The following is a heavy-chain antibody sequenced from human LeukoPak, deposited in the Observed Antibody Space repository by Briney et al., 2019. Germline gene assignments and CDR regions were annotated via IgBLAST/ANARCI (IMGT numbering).Heavy chain of an antibody. J-gene: IGHJ4*02. D-gene: IGHD3-22*01. Sequence: GASVKVSCKASGYTFTGYYLHWVRQAPGQGLEWMGRINPNSGGTNYAQKFQGRVTMTRDTSISTAYMELSRLRSDDTAMYYCARDGPPFYDSSGYYYEVYWGQGTLVTVSS. V-gene: IGHV1-2*06. CDR1: GYTFTGYY. CDR3: ARDGPPFYDSSGYYYEVY. CDR2: INPNSGGT.